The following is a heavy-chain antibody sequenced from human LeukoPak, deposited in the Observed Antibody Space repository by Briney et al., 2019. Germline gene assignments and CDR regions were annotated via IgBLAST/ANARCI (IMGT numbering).Heavy chain of an antibody. CDR2: IYYSGST. V-gene: IGHV4-39*07. D-gene: IGHD4-23*01. Sequence: SETLSLTCTVSGGSISSSSYYWGWIRQPPGKGLEWIGSIYYSGSTYYNPSLKSRVTISVDTSKNQFSLKLSSVTAADTAVYYCASDYGGNLDYWGQGTLVTVSS. CDR1: GGSISSSSYY. CDR3: ASDYGGNLDY. J-gene: IGHJ4*02.